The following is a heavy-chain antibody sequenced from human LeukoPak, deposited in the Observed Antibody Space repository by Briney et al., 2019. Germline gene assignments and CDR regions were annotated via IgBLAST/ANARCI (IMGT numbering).Heavy chain of an antibody. CDR3: ARGTAARREESFYYSYMDV. V-gene: IGHV3-64*01. CDR1: GFTFSNYA. D-gene: IGHD6-6*01. Sequence: PGGSLRLSCAASGFTFSNYALHWVRQAPGKGLEYVSIISSNGGSTYYASSVKGRFTNSRDNSKNTLFLQMGSLRVEDMAVYYCARGTAARREESFYYSYMDVWGKGTTVTVSS. J-gene: IGHJ6*03. CDR2: ISSNGGST.